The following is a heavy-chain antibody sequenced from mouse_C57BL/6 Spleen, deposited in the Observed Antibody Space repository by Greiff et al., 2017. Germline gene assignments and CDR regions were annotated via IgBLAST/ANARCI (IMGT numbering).Heavy chain of an antibody. D-gene: IGHD1-1*01. J-gene: IGHJ3*01. V-gene: IGHV5-15*01. CDR3: AKGDTTASFAY. CDR1: GFTFSDYG. CDR2: ISNLAYSI. Sequence: EVQGVESGGGLVQPGGSLKLSCAASGFTFSDYGMAWVRQASRKGPEWVAFISNLAYSIYYADTVTGRFTISRENAKNTLYLEMSSLRSEDTAMYYCAKGDTTASFAYWGQGTLVTVSA.